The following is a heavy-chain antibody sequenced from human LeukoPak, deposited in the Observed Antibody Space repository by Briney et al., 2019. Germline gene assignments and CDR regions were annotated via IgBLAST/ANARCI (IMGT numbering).Heavy chain of an antibody. CDR2: IWYDGSNK. J-gene: IGHJ4*02. D-gene: IGHD3-22*01. CDR3: ARAPYYDSSGYYHDLDY. V-gene: IGHV3-33*01. Sequence: GGSLRLSCAASGFTFSSYGMHWVRQAPGKGLEWVAVIWYDGSNKYYADSVKGRFTISRDNSKNTLYLQMNSLRTEDTAVYYCARAPYYDSSGYYHDLDYWGQGALVTVSS. CDR1: GFTFSSYG.